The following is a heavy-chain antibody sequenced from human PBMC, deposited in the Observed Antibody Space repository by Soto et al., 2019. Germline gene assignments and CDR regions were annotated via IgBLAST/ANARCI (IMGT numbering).Heavy chain of an antibody. CDR2: IYSGGRT. CDR1: GFSVTYTY. CDR3: ARSDCSSGSCPNWFDP. Sequence: EVQLVESGGGLVQPGGSLRLSCAASGFSVTYTYMSWIRQAPGKGLEWVSVIYSGGRTFYADSVRGRFTISRDEGKNXHYLQMHSLRPEDTAVYFCARSDCSSGSCPNWFDPWGQGTPVIVSS. D-gene: IGHD2-15*01. J-gene: IGHJ5*02. V-gene: IGHV3-66*01.